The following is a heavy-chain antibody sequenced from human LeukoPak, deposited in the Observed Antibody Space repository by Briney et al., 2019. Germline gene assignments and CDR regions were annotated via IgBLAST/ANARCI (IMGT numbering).Heavy chain of an antibody. V-gene: IGHV1-18*01. CDR1: GYTYTSYG. CDR2: ISAYNGNT. D-gene: IGHD6-6*01. CDR3: ARDRNSGSSLDI. J-gene: IGHJ3*02. Sequence: ASVKVSCKASGYTYTSYGIIWLRHAPGQGLEWMGWISAYNGNTNYAQKFQGRVTMTTDTSTSTASMELRSLRSDDTAVYYCARDRNSGSSLDIWGQGTMLTVSS.